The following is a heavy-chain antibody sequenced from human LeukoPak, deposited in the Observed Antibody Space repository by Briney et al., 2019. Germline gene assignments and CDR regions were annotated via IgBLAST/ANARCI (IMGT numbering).Heavy chain of an antibody. V-gene: IGHV3-23*01. J-gene: IGHJ4*02. CDR3: AKTGGYYDILTGYHLPYYFDY. CDR2: ISGSGGST. Sequence: GGSLRLSCAASGFTFSSYAMSWVRQAPGKGLEWVSAISGSGGSTYYADSVKGRFTISGDNSKNTLYLQMNSLRAEDTAVYYCAKTGGYYDILTGYHLPYYFDYWGQGTLVTVSS. D-gene: IGHD3-9*01. CDR1: GFTFSSYA.